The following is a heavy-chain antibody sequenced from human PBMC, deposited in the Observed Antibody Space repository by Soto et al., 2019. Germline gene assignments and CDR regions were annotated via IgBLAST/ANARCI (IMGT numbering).Heavy chain of an antibody. D-gene: IGHD3-9*01. CDR2: INPSGGST. CDR3: ARNDILTGYYPRD. V-gene: IGHV1-46*03. CDR1: GYTFTSYY. Sequence: ASVKVSCKASGYTFTSYYMHWVRQAPGQGLEWMGIINPSGGSTSYAQKFQGRVTMTRDTSTSTVYMEMSSLRSEDTAEYYCARNDILTGYYPRDWGQGTLVTVSS. J-gene: IGHJ4*02.